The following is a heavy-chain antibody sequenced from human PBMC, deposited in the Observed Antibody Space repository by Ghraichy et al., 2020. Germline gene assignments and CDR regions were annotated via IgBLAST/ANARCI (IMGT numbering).Heavy chain of an antibody. J-gene: IGHJ4*02. CDR3: ARREYDFWSGYWSNY. Sequence: SETLSLTCAVYGGSFSGYYWSWIRQPPGKGLEWIGEINHSGSTNYNPSLKSRVTISVDTSKNQFSLKLSSVTAADTAVYYCARREYDFWSGYWSNYWGQGTLVTVSS. V-gene: IGHV4-34*01. CDR2: INHSGST. D-gene: IGHD3-3*01. CDR1: GGSFSGYY.